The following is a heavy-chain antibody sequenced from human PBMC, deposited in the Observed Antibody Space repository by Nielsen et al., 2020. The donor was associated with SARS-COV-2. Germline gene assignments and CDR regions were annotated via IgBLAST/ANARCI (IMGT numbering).Heavy chain of an antibody. J-gene: IGHJ4*02. CDR2: ISWNSGSI. Sequence: SLRLSCAASGFTFDDYAMHWVRQAPGKGLEWVSGISWNSGSIGYADSVKGRFTISRDNAKNSLYLQMNSLRAEDTAVYYCARDPVRWLQLHGFDYWGQGTLVTVSS. V-gene: IGHV3-9*01. CDR1: GFTFDDYA. CDR3: ARDPVRWLQLHGFDY. D-gene: IGHD5-24*01.